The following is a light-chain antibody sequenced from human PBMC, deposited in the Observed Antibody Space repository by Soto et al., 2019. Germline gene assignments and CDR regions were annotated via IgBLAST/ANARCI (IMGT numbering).Light chain of an antibody. CDR2: EVS. CDR1: SSGVGSSNL. V-gene: IGLV2-23*02. CDR3: CSYAGSSTHV. J-gene: IGLJ1*01. Sequence: QSAPSQAASVSWSPGPSITFSCTGNSSGVGSSNLVSWYQQHPGKAPKLLIYEVSKRPSGVSNRFSGSKSGNTASLTISGLQAEDEADYYCCSYAGSSTHVFGTGTKVTVL.